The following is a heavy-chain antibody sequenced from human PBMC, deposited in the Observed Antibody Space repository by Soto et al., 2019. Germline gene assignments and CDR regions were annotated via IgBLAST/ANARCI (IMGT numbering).Heavy chain of an antibody. V-gene: IGHV4-59*01. CDR2: IYYSGST. J-gene: IGHJ3*02. Sequence: SETLSLTCTVSGGSISSYYWSWIRQPPGKGLEWIGYIYYSGSTNYNPSLKSRVTISVDTSKNQFSLKLSSVTAADTAVYYCARGYDFWSGYYSYAFDIWGQGTMVTVSS. CDR3: ARGYDFWSGYYSYAFDI. CDR1: GGSISSYY. D-gene: IGHD3-3*01.